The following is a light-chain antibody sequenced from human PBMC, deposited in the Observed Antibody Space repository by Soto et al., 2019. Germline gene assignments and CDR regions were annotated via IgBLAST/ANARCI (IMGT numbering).Light chain of an antibody. Sequence: DIQVTQSPSSLSASVGDRVTITCRAGQDIGSWFNWYQQKPGKAPNLLIYAASSLYSGVPTRFSGSGSGTDFHLTISSLQPEAFATYYCKQSFSSPPYTFGQATNVEIK. CDR2: AAS. V-gene: IGKV1-39*01. CDR3: KQSFSSPPYT. CDR1: QDIGSW. J-gene: IGKJ1*01.